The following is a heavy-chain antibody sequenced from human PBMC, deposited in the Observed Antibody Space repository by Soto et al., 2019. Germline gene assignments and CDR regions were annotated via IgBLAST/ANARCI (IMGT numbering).Heavy chain of an antibody. CDR2: IYVTGAV. CDR1: GAALNSGNYY. J-gene: IGHJ5*02. CDR3: ARLRIATNNYKWLDP. D-gene: IGHD2-21*01. Sequence: SETVSLTCSVSGAALNSGNYYWSWIRQVPGKGLEWIGHIYVTGAVDYNPSLRDRITISQYTSERQFSLNLRLVTAADTAVYYCARLRIATNNYKWLDPWGQGTLVT. V-gene: IGHV4-31*03.